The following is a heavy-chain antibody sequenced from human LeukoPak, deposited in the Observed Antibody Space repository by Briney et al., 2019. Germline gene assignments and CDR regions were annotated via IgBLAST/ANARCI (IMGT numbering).Heavy chain of an antibody. J-gene: IGHJ4*02. CDR2: IWYDGSNK. CDR1: GFTFSSYG. CDR3: ARDKGYNYGYSMDY. D-gene: IGHD5-18*01. Sequence: GGSLRLSCAASGFTFSSYGMRWVRQAPGKGLEWVAVIWYDGSNKYYADSVKGRFTISRDNSKNTLYLQMNSLRAEDTAVYYCARDKGYNYGYSMDYWGQGTLVTVSS. V-gene: IGHV3-33*01.